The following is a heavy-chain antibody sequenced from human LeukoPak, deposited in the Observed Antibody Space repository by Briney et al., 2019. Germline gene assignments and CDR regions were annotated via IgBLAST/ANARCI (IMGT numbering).Heavy chain of an antibody. CDR2: IQRDGREK. CDR3: DTDKRLYASLHEY. CDR1: GFSFSSYW. D-gene: IGHD2-8*01. Sequence: GGSLRLSCAASGFSFSSYWMNWVRQAPGKGLEWVASIQRDGREKSYLGSVEGRFTISRDNDGNSLFLQMNSLRAEDTAVYFCDTDKRLYASLHEYWGPGPLVTISS. J-gene: IGHJ4*02. V-gene: IGHV3-7*01.